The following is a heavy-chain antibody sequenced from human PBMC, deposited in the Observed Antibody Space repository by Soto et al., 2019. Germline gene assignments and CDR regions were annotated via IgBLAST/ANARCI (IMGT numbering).Heavy chain of an antibody. D-gene: IGHD6-13*01. J-gene: IGHJ4*02. CDR2: IYWNGDK. V-gene: IGHV2-5*01. CDR1: GFSLGTSGTG. CDR3: SHTFVAAAGYS. Sequence: SGPTLVNPTQTLTLTCTFSGFSLGTSGTGVGWIRQPPGKALEWLAVIYWNGDKLYSPSLKSRLTITRDTSKKQVVLTMTDMDPVDTATFYCSHTFVAAAGYSWGQGILVTVSS.